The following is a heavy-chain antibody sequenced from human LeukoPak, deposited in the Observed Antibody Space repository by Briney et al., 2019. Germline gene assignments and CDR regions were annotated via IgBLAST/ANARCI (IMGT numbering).Heavy chain of an antibody. Sequence: SETLSLTCTVSGGSISTSSYYWSWIRQPPGKGLEWIGEINHSGSTNYNPSLKSRVTISVDTSKNQFSLKLSSVTAADTAVYYCARGRNYYVLDYWGQGTLVTVSS. CDR1: GGSISTSSYY. CDR3: ARGRNYYVLDY. CDR2: INHSGST. D-gene: IGHD3-10*02. V-gene: IGHV4-39*07. J-gene: IGHJ4*02.